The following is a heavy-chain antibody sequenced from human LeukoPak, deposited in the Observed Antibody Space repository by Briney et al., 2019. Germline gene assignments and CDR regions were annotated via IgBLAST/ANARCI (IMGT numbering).Heavy chain of an antibody. D-gene: IGHD1-1*01. CDR1: GFTFSNYA. CDR2: ISFDATKE. J-gene: IGHJ3*02. CDR3: ARFKVGTNTTQKNAFDI. Sequence: GGSLRLSCAASGFTFSNYAMHWVRQAPGKGLEWVAVISFDATKEYFGKSVKGRFTISRDSSKATLYLQMHRLRIEDTALYFCARFKVGTNTTQKNAFDIWGRGTVVAVSS. V-gene: IGHV3-30*01.